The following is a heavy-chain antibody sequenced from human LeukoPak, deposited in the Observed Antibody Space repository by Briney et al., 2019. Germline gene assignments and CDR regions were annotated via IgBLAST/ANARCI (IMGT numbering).Heavy chain of an antibody. CDR1: GYTFTGYY. CDR3: AREMAADAFDI. J-gene: IGHJ3*02. CDR2: INPNSGGT. Sequence: EASVKVTCKASGYTFTGYYMHWVRQAPGQGLEWMGWINPNSGGTNYAQKFQGRVTMTRDTSISTAYMELSRLRSDDTAVYYCAREMAADAFDIWGQGTMVTVSS. D-gene: IGHD5-24*01. V-gene: IGHV1-2*02.